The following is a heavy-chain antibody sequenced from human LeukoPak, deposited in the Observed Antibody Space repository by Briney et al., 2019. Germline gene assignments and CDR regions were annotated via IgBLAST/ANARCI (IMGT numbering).Heavy chain of an antibody. CDR2: ISSNGGST. CDR1: GFSFSRYT. V-gene: IGHV3-64*01. J-gene: IGHJ4*02. CDR3: ASSYDSSGSTPFDY. Sequence: GGSLRLSCAASGFSFSRYTMHWVRQAPGKGLEYVSAISSNGGSTYYVKSVKGRFTISRDNSKKTLYLQMGSLRAEDMAVYYCASSYDSSGSTPFDYWGQGTLVTVSS. D-gene: IGHD3-22*01.